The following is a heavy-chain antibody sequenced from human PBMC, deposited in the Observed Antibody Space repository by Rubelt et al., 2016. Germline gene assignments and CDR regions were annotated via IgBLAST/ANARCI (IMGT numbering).Heavy chain of an antibody. J-gene: IGHJ4*02. Sequence: QVQLQQWGAGLLKPSETLSLTCAVYGGSFSGYYWSWIRQPPGTGLGWIGEINHNGSTNNNPSLMLRFTISVDTSKNQFSLKLSSVTAADTAVYYCARESSGYVDWLFNFDYWGQGTLVTVSS. D-gene: IGHD3-9*01. CDR1: GGSFSGYY. CDR3: ARESSGYVDWLFNFDY. CDR2: INHNGST. V-gene: IGHV4-34*01.